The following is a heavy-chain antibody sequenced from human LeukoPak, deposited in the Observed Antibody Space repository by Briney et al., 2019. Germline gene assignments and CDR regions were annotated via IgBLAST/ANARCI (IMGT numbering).Heavy chain of an antibody. CDR2: ISAYNGNT. D-gene: IGHD2-8*01. Sequence: ASVKVSCKASGYTFTSYGISWVRQAPGQGLEWMGWISAYNGNTKYSQNLQGRVTMTTDTSTSTAYMELRCLTSDDTAVYYCARDVGLYVSSSPPFDNWGQGTLVTVSS. CDR3: ARDVGLYVSSSPPFDN. V-gene: IGHV1-18*01. CDR1: GYTFTSYG. J-gene: IGHJ4*02.